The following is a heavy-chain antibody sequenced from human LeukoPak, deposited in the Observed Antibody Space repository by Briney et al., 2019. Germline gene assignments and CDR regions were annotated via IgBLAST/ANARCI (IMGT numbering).Heavy chain of an antibody. D-gene: IGHD3-16*02. Sequence: GGSLRLSCAASGFTFSSYAMHWVRQAPGKGLEWVSYISSSSSTIYYADSVKGRFTISRDNAKNSLYLQMNSLRAEDTAVYYCARDNYDYVWGSYRPDAFDIWGQGTMVTVSS. CDR3: ARDNYDYVWGSYRPDAFDI. J-gene: IGHJ3*02. CDR2: ISSSSSTI. V-gene: IGHV3-48*01. CDR1: GFTFSSYA.